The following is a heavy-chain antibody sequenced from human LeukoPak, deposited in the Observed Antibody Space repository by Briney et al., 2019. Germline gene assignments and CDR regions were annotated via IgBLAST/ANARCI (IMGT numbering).Heavy chain of an antibody. CDR2: IYSGGST. D-gene: IGHD5-18*01. Sequence: GGSLRLSCAASGFTVSSNYMSWVRQAPGKGLEWVSVIYSGGSTYYADSVKGRFTISRDNSKNTLYLQMNSLRAEDTAVYYCAKDVQQGYSYAVRGFDYWGQGTLVTVSS. CDR3: AKDVQQGYSYAVRGFDY. V-gene: IGHV3-53*01. CDR1: GFTVSSNY. J-gene: IGHJ4*02.